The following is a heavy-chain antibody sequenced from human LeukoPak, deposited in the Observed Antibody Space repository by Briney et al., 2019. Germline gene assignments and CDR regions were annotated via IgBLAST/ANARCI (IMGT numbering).Heavy chain of an antibody. D-gene: IGHD2-15*01. J-gene: IGHJ4*02. CDR2: AYYSGHT. CDR3: ARHPFATPFDY. Sequence: SETLSLTCTVSGGSISDNYWSWIRQPPGKGLEWIGYAYYSGHTNYNSSLKSRVTMSLDTSKSQFSLRLSSVTAADTAVYFCARHPFATPFDYWGPGALVTVSS. V-gene: IGHV4-59*08. CDR1: GGSISDNY.